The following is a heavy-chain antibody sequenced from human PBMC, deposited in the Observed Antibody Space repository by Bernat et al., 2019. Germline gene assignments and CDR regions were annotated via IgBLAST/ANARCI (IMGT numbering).Heavy chain of an antibody. CDR1: GFTFSSYG. D-gene: IGHD2-8*01. Sequence: VQLVESGGGVVQPGRSLRLSCAASGFTFSSYGMHWVRQAPGKGLEWVAVISYDGSNKYYADSVKGRFTISRDNSKNTLYLQMNSLRAEDTAVYYCAKDFWGVRSAYYYYYMDVWGKGTTVTVSS. CDR3: AKDFWGVRSAYYYYYMDV. CDR2: ISYDGSNK. V-gene: IGHV3-30*18. J-gene: IGHJ6*03.